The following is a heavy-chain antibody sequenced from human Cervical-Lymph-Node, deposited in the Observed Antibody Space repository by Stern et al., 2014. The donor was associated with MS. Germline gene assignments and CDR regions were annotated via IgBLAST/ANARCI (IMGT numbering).Heavy chain of an antibody. J-gene: IGHJ5*02. Sequence: VQLVESGGGLVQPGGSLRLSCAASGFTFGNYWMHWVRQAPGKGLVWVSRINNDATSISYADYVKGRFTISRDNAQNTLNLQMNSLRVEDTAVYYCARGSGWSGGFDPWGQGALVIVSS. CDR3: ARGSGWSGGFDP. D-gene: IGHD6-19*01. CDR1: GFTFGNYW. CDR2: INNDATSI. V-gene: IGHV3-74*02.